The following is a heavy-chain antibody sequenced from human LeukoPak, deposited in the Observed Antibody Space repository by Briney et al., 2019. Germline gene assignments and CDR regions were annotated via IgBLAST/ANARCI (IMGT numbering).Heavy chain of an antibody. CDR1: GGSINSHSYY. Sequence: SGTLSLTCTVSGGSINSHSYYWGWIRQPPGKGLGWIGSVYYDGTSYSNPSLKSRAAVFVDTSRDQFSLDLSFVTAADTALYYCVRHISTNTGYFDSCGQGTLVSVSS. CDR2: VYYDGTS. CDR3: VRHISTNTGYFDS. D-gene: IGHD5-24*01. J-gene: IGHJ4*02. V-gene: IGHV4-39*01.